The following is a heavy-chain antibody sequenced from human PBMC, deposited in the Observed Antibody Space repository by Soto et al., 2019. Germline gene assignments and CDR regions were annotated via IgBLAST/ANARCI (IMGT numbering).Heavy chain of an antibody. CDR1: GGTFSTYD. V-gene: IGHV1-69*01. CDR3: AINEVTDGYKFAY. D-gene: IGHD5-12*01. CDR2: FIPLFGKG. J-gene: IGHJ4*02. Sequence: QVQLVQSGAEVKKPGSSVKVSCKASGGTFSTYDICWVRQAAGQGPEGRGGFIPLFGKGNYAQKFQSRATIIADDATRTAYMDLRRLRCEDTAVYYCAINEVTDGYKFAYWRQGTQVTVSS.